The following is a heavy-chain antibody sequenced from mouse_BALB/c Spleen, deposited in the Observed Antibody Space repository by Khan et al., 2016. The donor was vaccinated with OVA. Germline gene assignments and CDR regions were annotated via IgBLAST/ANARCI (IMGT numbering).Heavy chain of an antibody. CDR3: ARGYISNYEFAY. J-gene: IGHJ3*01. D-gene: IGHD2-5*01. CDR2: IFPGTGTT. V-gene: IGHV1S132*01. Sequence: QVQLKESGAEVVKPGASVNLSCKTSGYTFTNYWIQWVKQRPGQGLGWIGEIFPGTGTTYYNENFKAKATLTIDTSSTTAYMQLRSLTSEDSAVYFYARGYISNYEFAYWGQGTLVTVSA. CDR1: GYTFTNYW.